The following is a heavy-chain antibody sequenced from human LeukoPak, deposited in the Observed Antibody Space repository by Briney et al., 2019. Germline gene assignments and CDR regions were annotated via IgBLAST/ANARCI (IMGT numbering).Heavy chain of an antibody. CDR2: IYYSGST. CDR1: GGSISSSSYY. J-gene: IGHJ3*02. Sequence: PSETLSLTCTVSGGSISSSSYYWGWIRQPPGKGLEWIGSIYYSGSTYYNPSLKSRVTISVDTSKNQFSLKLSSVTAADTAVYYCATKHDYGDLDAFDIWGQGTMVTVSS. V-gene: IGHV4-39*07. D-gene: IGHD4-17*01. CDR3: ATKHDYGDLDAFDI.